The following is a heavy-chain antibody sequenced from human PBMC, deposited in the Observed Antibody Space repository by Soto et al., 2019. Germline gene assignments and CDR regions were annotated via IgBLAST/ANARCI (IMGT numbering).Heavy chain of an antibody. J-gene: IGHJ6*03. V-gene: IGHV4-59*01. CDR2: IYYSGST. Sequence: SETLSLTCAVYGGSFSGYYWSWIRQPPGKGLEWIGYIYYSGSTNYNPSLKSRVTISVDTSKNQFSLKLSSVTAADTAVYYCARRYYDLWSGYTDLDYYYMDVWGKGTTGTVS. CDR1: GGSFSGYY. D-gene: IGHD3-3*01. CDR3: ARRYYDLWSGYTDLDYYYMDV.